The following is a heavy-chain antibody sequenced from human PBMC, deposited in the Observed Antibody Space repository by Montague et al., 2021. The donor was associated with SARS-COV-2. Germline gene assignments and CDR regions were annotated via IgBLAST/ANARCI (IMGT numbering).Heavy chain of an antibody. CDR1: GGSISSYY. Sequence: SETLSLTCTVSGGSISSYYWSWIRQPPGKGLEWIGYIYYSGSTNYNPSLKSRVTISVDTSKNQFSLKLSSVTAADTAVYYCARTYYDILTGYYNRGAFDIWGQGTTVTVSS. CDR2: IYYSGST. J-gene: IGHJ3*02. D-gene: IGHD3-9*01. V-gene: IGHV4-59*08. CDR3: ARTYYDILTGYYNRGAFDI.